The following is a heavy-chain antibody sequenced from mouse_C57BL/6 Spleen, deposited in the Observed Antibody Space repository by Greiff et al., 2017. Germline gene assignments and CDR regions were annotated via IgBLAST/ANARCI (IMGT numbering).Heavy chain of an antibody. V-gene: IGHV1-85*01. CDR1: GYTFTSYD. Sequence: QVQLQQSGPELVKPGASVKLSCKASGYTFTSYDINWVKQRPGQGLEWIGWIYPRDGSTKYNEKFKGKATLTVDTASSTAYRELHSLTSEDSAVYFCAGTIYDGYYEGFDYWGQGTTLTVSS. CDR3: AGTIYDGYYEGFDY. CDR2: IYPRDGST. J-gene: IGHJ2*01. D-gene: IGHD2-3*01.